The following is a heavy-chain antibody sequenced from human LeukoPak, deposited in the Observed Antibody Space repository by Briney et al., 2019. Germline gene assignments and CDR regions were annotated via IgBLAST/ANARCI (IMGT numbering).Heavy chain of an antibody. V-gene: IGHV3-33*01. CDR2: IWSDGRNK. CDR1: GFTFSSYG. J-gene: IGHJ4*02. Sequence: GRSLRLSCAASGFTFSSYGMHWVRQAPGKGLEWVAVIWSDGRNKYYADSVKGRFTISRDKSKNTLYLQMNSLRVEDTAVYYCARDCTTVTTFCIGNWGQGTLVTVSS. D-gene: IGHD4-17*01. CDR3: ARDCTTVTTFCIGN.